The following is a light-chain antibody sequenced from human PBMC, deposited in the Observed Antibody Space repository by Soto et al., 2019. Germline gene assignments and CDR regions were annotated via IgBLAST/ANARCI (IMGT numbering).Light chain of an antibody. J-gene: IGKJ1*01. CDR3: QQYNNWPT. CDR1: QSVSSN. Sequence: EIVMTQSPATLSASPGERATLSCRASQSVSSNLAWYQQKPGQAPRLLIYGASTRATGIPARFSGSGSGTEFTLTISSLQYEDFAVYYCQQYNNWPTFGPGTK. V-gene: IGKV3-15*01. CDR2: GAS.